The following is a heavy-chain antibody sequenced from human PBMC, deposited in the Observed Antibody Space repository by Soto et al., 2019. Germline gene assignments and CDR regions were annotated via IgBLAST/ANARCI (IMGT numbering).Heavy chain of an antibody. D-gene: IGHD1-1*01. V-gene: IGHV6-1*01. J-gene: IGHJ6*03. CDR3: ARGSWDDVTGHYSMDV. CDR2: TYYRPKWYI. CDR1: GDSVSSNSAA. Sequence: QVQLQQSGPGLVKPSQTLSLTCDISGDSVSSNSAAWNWIRQTPSRGLEWLGRTYYRPKWYINYAVSVKSRINVNPDTSMNQFSLQLSSVTPEDTAVYYCARGSWDDVTGHYSMDVWGKGTTVTVSS.